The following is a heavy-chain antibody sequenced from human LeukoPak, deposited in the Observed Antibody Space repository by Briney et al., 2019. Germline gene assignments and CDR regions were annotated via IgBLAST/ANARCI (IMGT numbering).Heavy chain of an antibody. CDR3: ARGRIAVAGRIDY. V-gene: IGHV4-38-2*02. D-gene: IGHD6-19*01. J-gene: IGHJ4*02. CDR1: GYSISSGYY. Sequence: NPSETLSLTCTVSGYSISSGYYWGWIRQPPGKGLEWIGEINHSGSTNYNPSLKSRVTISVDTSKNQFSLKLSSVTAADTAVYYCARGRIAVAGRIDYWGQGTLVTVSS. CDR2: INHSGST.